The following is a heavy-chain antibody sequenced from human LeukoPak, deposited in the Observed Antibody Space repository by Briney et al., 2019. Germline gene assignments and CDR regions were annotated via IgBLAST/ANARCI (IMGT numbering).Heavy chain of an antibody. J-gene: IGHJ6*04. V-gene: IGHV3-48*03. D-gene: IGHD3-10*01. Sequence: RGSLRLSCAPSGFTLSRYEMNWVRHAPEEGLGWDSYVSSSGSTTYYADSVKGPFTISTDNAKNSLYLQMNSLRAEETAVYYCARDGMLWFGELLFAYYGMDVWGEGATVTVSS. CDR2: VSSSGSTT. CDR1: GFTLSRYE. CDR3: ARDGMLWFGELLFAYYGMDV.